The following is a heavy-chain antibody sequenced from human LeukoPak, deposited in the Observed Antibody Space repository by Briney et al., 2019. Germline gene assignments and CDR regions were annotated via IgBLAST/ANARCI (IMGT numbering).Heavy chain of an antibody. CDR3: ARHYGSGNLNWFDP. D-gene: IGHD3-10*01. CDR2: IKQDGSEQ. V-gene: IGHV3-7*04. Sequence: GGSLRLSCAASEFTSRMSWVRQAPGKGLEWVANIKQDGSEQHYVDSVKGRFTISRDNAKRSLYLQMTSLRAEDTAVYYCARHYGSGNLNWFDPWGQGTLVTVSS. CDR1: EFTSR. J-gene: IGHJ5*02.